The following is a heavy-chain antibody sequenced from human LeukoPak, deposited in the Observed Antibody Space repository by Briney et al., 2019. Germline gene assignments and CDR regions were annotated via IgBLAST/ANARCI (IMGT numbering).Heavy chain of an antibody. V-gene: IGHV4-30-4*01. CDR2: IYYSGST. D-gene: IGHD5/OR15-5a*01. Sequence: SETLSLTCTVSGGSISSGDYYWSWIRQPPGKGLEWIGYIYYSGSTYYNPSLKSRVTISVDTSKNQFSLKLSSVTAADTAVYYCARENPSVYYFDYWGQGTLVTVSS. CDR3: ARENPSVYYFDY. J-gene: IGHJ4*02. CDR1: GGSISSGDYY.